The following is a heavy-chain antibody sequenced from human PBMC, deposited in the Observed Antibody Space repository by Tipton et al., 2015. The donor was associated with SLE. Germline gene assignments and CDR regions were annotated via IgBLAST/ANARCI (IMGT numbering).Heavy chain of an antibody. CDR2: TYYRSKWYN. CDR3: ARTYYDILTGYPQDAFDI. Sequence: GLVKPSQTLSLTCAISGDSVSSNSAAWNWIRQSPSRGLEWLGRTYYRSKWYNDYAVSVKSRITINPDTSKNQFSLQLNSVTPEDTAVYYCARTYYDILTGYPQDAFDIWGQGTMVTVSS. CDR1: GDSVSSNSAA. V-gene: IGHV6-1*01. J-gene: IGHJ3*02. D-gene: IGHD3-9*01.